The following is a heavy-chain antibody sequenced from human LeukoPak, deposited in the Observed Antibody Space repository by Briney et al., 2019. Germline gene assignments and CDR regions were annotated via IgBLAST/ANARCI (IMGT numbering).Heavy chain of an antibody. CDR2: ISSSSSFI. Sequence: PGGSLRLSCAASGFTFSSYYMNWVRQAPGKGLEWVSSISSSSSFITYADSVKGRFTISRDNAKNSLYLQMNSLRVEDTAVYYCARAGSGSYYPTGDYWGQGTLVTVSS. CDR3: ARAGSGSYYPTGDY. D-gene: IGHD1-26*01. CDR1: GFTFSSYY. J-gene: IGHJ4*02. V-gene: IGHV3-21*01.